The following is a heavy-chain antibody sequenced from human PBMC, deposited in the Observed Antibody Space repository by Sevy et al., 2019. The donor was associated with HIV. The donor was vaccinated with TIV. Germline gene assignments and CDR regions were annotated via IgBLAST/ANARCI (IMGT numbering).Heavy chain of an antibody. V-gene: IGHV3-23*01. CDR2: ISGSGGST. CDR3: AKEAFYDSSGYYSHATFDY. D-gene: IGHD3-22*01. CDR1: GFTFSSYA. J-gene: IGHJ4*02. Sequence: GGSLRLSCAASGFTFSSYAMSWVRQAPGKGLEWVSAISGSGGSTYYADSVKGRFTISRDNSKNTLYLQMNSLRAEDTAVYYCAKEAFYDSSGYYSHATFDYWGQGTLVTVSS.